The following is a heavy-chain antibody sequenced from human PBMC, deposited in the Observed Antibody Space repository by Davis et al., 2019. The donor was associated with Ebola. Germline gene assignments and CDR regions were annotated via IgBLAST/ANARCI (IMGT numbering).Heavy chain of an antibody. CDR3: ARIDSSGGY. J-gene: IGHJ1*01. D-gene: IGHD6-19*01. Sequence: ASVKVSCKASGYTFTSYAMHWVRQAPGQRLEWMGWINAGNGNTKYSQKFQGRVTMTTDTSTSTVYMELSSLRSEDTAVYFCARIDSSGGYWGQGTLVTVSS. CDR1: GYTFTSYA. V-gene: IGHV1-3*01. CDR2: INAGNGNT.